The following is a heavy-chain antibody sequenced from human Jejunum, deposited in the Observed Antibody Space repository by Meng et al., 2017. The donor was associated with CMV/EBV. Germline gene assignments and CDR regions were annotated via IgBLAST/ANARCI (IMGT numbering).Heavy chain of an antibody. CDR2: AYYRSKWFY. D-gene: IGHD6-13*01. CDR3: ARGLYDSSWSTFDY. CDR1: GDSVSSKSAA. V-gene: IGHV6-1*01. Sequence: QQQLPTSGPGIVKPSQTLSLICAISGDSVSSKSAAWNWIRQSPSRGLEWLGRAYYRSKWFYDYALSVKSRININPDTSKNRFSLQLNSVTPEDTAVYYCARGLYDSSWSTFDYWGQGTLVTVSS. J-gene: IGHJ4*02.